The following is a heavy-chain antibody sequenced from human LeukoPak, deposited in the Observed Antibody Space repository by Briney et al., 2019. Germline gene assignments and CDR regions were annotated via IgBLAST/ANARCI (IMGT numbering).Heavy chain of an antibody. J-gene: IGHJ4*02. CDR1: GGTFSSYG. CDR2: ISAHNGNA. D-gene: IGHD3-3*01. Sequence: ASVKVSCKASGGTFSSYGINWVRQAPGQGLEWMGRISAHNGNANYAQKFQGRVTMTTDTLATTAYMELRSLRSDDTAVYYYARDLERYYDLEGRSGYWGQGTLVTVSS. CDR3: ARDLERYYDLEGRSGY. V-gene: IGHV1-18*01.